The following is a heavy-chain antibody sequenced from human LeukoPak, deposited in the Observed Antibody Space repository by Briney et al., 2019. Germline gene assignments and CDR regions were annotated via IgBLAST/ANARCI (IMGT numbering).Heavy chain of an antibody. J-gene: IGHJ4*02. Sequence: GGSLRLSGAASGFTFNNYAMYWVRQAPGKGLEWVAVTSSDGTDKYYADSVKGRFTISRDNSKNTLYLQMNSLRAEDTAVYYCARDLAFGELALCYWGQGTLVTVST. D-gene: IGHD3-10*01. CDR2: TSSDGTDK. V-gene: IGHV3-30-3*01. CDR1: GFTFNNYA. CDR3: ARDLAFGELALCY.